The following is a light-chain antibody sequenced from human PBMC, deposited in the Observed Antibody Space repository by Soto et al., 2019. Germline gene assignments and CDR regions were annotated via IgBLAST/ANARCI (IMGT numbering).Light chain of an antibody. CDR2: DVS. CDR3: SSFSNSDTPYV. V-gene: IGLV2-14*03. Sequence: QAVVAQPASVSGSPGQSITISCAGSSRDIGGYDFVSWYQQHPGEVPKLIIFDVSDRPSGVSDRFSGSKSGDTASLTISGLQVEDKADYYCSSFSNSDTPYVFGTGTKVTVL. CDR1: SRDIGGYDF. J-gene: IGLJ1*01.